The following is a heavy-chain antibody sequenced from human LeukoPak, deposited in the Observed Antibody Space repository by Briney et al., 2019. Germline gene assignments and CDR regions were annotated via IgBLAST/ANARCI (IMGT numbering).Heavy chain of an antibody. Sequence: GRCLRLSCAASGFTFSTYFMHWVRQAPGKGLEWVADIASDGSHTFYVESVQGRFTISRDNSKNTLYLQMNSLRAEDTAVYFCARERQDTILHSGAFDIWGQGTMVTVSS. CDR1: GFTFSTYF. D-gene: IGHD3-3*01. J-gene: IGHJ3*02. V-gene: IGHV3-30-3*01. CDR2: IASDGSHT. CDR3: ARERQDTILHSGAFDI.